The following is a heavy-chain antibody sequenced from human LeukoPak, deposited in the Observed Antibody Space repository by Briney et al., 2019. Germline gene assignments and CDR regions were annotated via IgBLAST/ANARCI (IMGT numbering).Heavy chain of an antibody. J-gene: IGHJ3*02. Sequence: GGSLRLSCAASVFTFSDYYMSWIRQAPGKGLEWVSYISSSGSTIYYADSVKGRFTISRDNAKNSLYLQMNSLRAEDTAVYYCAREDCSSTSCYTNAFGIWGQGTMVTVSS. CDR1: VFTFSDYY. CDR3: AREDCSSTSCYTNAFGI. D-gene: IGHD2-2*01. CDR2: ISSSGSTI. V-gene: IGHV3-11*01.